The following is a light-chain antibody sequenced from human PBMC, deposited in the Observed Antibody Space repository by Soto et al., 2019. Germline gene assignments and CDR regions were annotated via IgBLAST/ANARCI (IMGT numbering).Light chain of an antibody. J-gene: IGLJ2*01. V-gene: IGLV7-46*01. CDR3: SLSYSGPVV. Sequence: QAVLTQEPSLTVSPGGTVTLTCGSSTGAVTSGHYPYWFQQKPGQAPRTLIYDTKNKHSWTPAQFSGSLLGGKAALTLSGAQAEDDAEYYCSLSYSGPVVFGGGTKLTVL. CDR1: TGAVTSGHY. CDR2: DTK.